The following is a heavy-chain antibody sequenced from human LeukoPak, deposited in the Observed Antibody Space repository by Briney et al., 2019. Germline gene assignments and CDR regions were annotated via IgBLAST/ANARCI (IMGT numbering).Heavy chain of an antibody. V-gene: IGHV4-30-4*01. CDR1: GGSISSGDYY. J-gene: IGHJ5*02. CDR2: IYYSGST. D-gene: IGHD3-10*01. CDR3: ARAGILWFGESHRFDP. Sequence: KPSETLSLTCTVSGGSISSGDYYWSWIRQPPGKGLEWIGYIYYSGSTYYNPSLKSRVTISVDTSKNQFSLKLSSVTAADTAVYYCARAGILWFGESHRFDPWGQGTLVTVSS.